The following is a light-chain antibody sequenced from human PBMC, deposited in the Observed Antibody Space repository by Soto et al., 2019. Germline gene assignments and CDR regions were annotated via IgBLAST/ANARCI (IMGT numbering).Light chain of an antibody. CDR3: SSYTSSNSVV. Sequence: QSALTQPASVSGSPGQSITISCTGTSSDIGTYIYVSWYLQHPGKAPKLLIYEVGNRPSGVSNRFSGSKSGNTASLTISGLQAEDEADYYCSSYTSSNSVVSGGGTKLTVL. CDR2: EVG. J-gene: IGLJ2*01. CDR1: SSDIGTYIY. V-gene: IGLV2-14*01.